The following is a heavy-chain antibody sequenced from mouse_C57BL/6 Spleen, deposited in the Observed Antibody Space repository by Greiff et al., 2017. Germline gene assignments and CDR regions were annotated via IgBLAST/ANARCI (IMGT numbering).Heavy chain of an antibody. Sequence: EVQLVESGPGLVKPSQSLSLTCSVTGYSITSGYYWNWIRQFPGNQLEWMGYIRYDGSNNYNPSLKNRISITRDTSKNQFFLKLNSVTTEDTATYYCARGFTTVVPFAYWGQGTLVTVSA. D-gene: IGHD1-1*01. CDR1: GYSITSGYY. J-gene: IGHJ3*01. CDR2: IRYDGSN. V-gene: IGHV3-6*01. CDR3: ARGFTTVVPFAY.